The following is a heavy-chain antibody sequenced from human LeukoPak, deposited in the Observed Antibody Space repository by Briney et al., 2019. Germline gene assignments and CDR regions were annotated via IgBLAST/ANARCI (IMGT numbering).Heavy chain of an antibody. V-gene: IGHV4-39*07. J-gene: IGHJ6*03. D-gene: IGHD3-16*01. CDR1: GGSISSGSYY. CDR2: IYYSGST. CDR3: ARERGGSKLSGLYGRDYYYMDV. Sequence: PSETLSLTCTVSGGSISSGSYYRGWIRQPPGKGLEWIGNIYYSGSTNYNPSLKSRVTISVATSKNQFSLKLSSVTAADTAVYFCARERGGSKLSGLYGRDYYYMDVWGKGTTVTVSS.